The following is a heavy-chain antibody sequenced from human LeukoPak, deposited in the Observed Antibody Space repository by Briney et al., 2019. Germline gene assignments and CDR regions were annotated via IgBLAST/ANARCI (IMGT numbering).Heavy chain of an antibody. Sequence: SETLSLTCTVSGVSVSSGSYYWRWLRQPPGKGLEWIGYLYYSGSPNYHPSLKSRVTISVDTSKNQFSLKLSSVTAADTAVYYWARVREDYYGSGSYPFDYWGQGTLVTVSS. D-gene: IGHD3-10*01. CDR2: LYYSGSP. CDR1: GVSVSSGSYY. J-gene: IGHJ4*02. CDR3: ARVREDYYGSGSYPFDY. V-gene: IGHV4-61*01.